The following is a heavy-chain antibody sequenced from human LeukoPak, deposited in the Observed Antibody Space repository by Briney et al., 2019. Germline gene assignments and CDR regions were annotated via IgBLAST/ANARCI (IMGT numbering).Heavy chain of an antibody. CDR3: ARDSGSRFDY. J-gene: IGHJ4*02. CDR1: GYIFTSYV. CDR2: ISAYNGNT. V-gene: IGHV1-18*01. Sequence: ASVKVSCKASGYIFTSYVMSWVRQAPGQGLEWMGWISAYNGNTNYAQKLQGRVTMTTDTSTSTAYMELRSLRSDDTAVYYCARDSGSRFDYWGQGTLVTVSS. D-gene: IGHD6-13*01.